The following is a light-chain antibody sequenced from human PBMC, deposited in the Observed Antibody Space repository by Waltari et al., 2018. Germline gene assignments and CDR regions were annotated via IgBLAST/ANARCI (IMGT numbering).Light chain of an antibody. CDR2: SAS. CDR3: QETYTPPWT. CDR1: QSVSTP. Sequence: DIQMTQSPLSLSASVGDRVTVTCRASQSVSTPLNWYQHKPGKAPELLVYSASFLETGVPSRFSAGGSGTDFNFTITAVQPEDFATYYCQETYTPPWTFGPGTRLEIK. J-gene: IGKJ1*01. V-gene: IGKV1-39*01.